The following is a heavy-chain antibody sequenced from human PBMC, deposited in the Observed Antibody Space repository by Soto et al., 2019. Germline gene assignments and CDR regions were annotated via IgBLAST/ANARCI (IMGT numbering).Heavy chain of an antibody. CDR1: GASVAGGSYY. D-gene: IGHD5-12*01. V-gene: IGHV4-30-4*01. CDR3: ARDTYSGYDFGL. J-gene: IGHJ5*02. CDR2: IPSRGRP. Sequence: QVQLQESGPGLVKPSQTLSLTCSVSGASVAGGSYYWSWVRQPPGKGLEWIGYIPSRGRPFYNPSLTSRGTISADTSKNQLSLQLTSVTAADTAVYYCARDTYSGYDFGLWGQGTLVTVSS.